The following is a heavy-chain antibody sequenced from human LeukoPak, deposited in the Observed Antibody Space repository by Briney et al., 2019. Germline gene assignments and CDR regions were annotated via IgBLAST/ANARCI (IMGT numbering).Heavy chain of an antibody. Sequence: ASVKVPCKASGYTFTGYYMHWVRQAPGQGLEWMGWINPNSGGTNYAQKFQGRVTMTRDTSISTAYMELSRLRSDDTAVYYCARDCSSTSCYSYWGQGTLVTVSS. V-gene: IGHV1-2*02. CDR1: GYTFTGYY. CDR2: INPNSGGT. CDR3: ARDCSSTSCYSY. J-gene: IGHJ4*02. D-gene: IGHD2-2*02.